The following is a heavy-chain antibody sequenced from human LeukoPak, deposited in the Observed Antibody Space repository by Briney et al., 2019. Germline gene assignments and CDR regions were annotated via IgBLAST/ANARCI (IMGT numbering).Heavy chain of an antibody. CDR3: ARVGRFLEWLLSSSYYYYMDV. J-gene: IGHJ6*03. Sequence: SETLSLTCAVYGGSFSGYYWSWIRQPPGKGLEWIGEINHSGSTNYNPSLKSRVTISVDTSKNQFSLKLSSVTAADTAVYYCARVGRFLEWLLSSSYYYYMDVWGKGTTATVSS. CDR2: INHSGST. CDR1: GGSFSGYY. D-gene: IGHD3-3*01. V-gene: IGHV4-34*01.